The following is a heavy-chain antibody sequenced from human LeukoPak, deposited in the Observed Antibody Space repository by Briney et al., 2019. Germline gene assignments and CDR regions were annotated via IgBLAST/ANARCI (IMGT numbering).Heavy chain of an antibody. Sequence: PGGSLRLSCAASGLTFSSYAMSWVRQAPGKGLEWVSAISGSGGSTYYADSVKGRFTISRDNSKNTLYLQMNSLRAEDTAVYYCAKGEGYFDWLLYFWGQGTLVTVSS. CDR2: ISGSGGST. D-gene: IGHD3-9*01. CDR1: GLTFSSYA. J-gene: IGHJ4*02. CDR3: AKGEGYFDWLLYF. V-gene: IGHV3-23*01.